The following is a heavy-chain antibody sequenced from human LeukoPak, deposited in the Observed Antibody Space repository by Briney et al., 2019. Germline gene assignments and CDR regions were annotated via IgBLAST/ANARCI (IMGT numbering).Heavy chain of an antibody. J-gene: IGHJ5*02. D-gene: IGHD3-10*01. CDR2: IYYSGST. CDR3: ARSGSGTYYHWLDP. Sequence: PSETLSLTCTVSGGSISGYYWSWIRQPPGKGLECIGHIYYSGSTDYSPSLQSRVTMSVDASKNQFSLTLTSVTAADTAVYYCARSGSGTYYHWLDPWGQGTLVTVSS. V-gene: IGHV4-59*01. CDR1: GGSISGYY.